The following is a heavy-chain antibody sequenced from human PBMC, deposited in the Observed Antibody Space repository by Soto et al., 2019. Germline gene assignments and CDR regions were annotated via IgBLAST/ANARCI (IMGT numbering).Heavy chain of an antibody. J-gene: IGHJ6*02. CDR3: AREAGYYDSSGYYPYGMDV. V-gene: IGHV1-69*04. D-gene: IGHD3-22*01. Sequence: SVKVSCKASGGTFSSYTISWVRQAPGQGLEWMGRIIPILGIANYAQKFQGRVTITADKSTSTAYMELSSLRSEDTAVYYCAREAGYYDSSGYYPYGMDVWGQGTTVTVSS. CDR1: GGTFSSYT. CDR2: IIPILGIA.